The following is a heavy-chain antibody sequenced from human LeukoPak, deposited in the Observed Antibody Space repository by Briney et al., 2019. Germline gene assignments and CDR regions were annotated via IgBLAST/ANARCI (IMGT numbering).Heavy chain of an antibody. V-gene: IGHV4-4*07. D-gene: IGHD2-15*01. CDR1: GGSISGYY. CDR3: ARGLADCSGGSCIGSGYYYYYYMDA. Sequence: SETLSLTCTVSGGSISGYYWSWIRQPAGKGLEWIGRIYTSGSTNYNPSLKSRVTMSVDTSKNQFSLKLSSVTAADTAVYYCARGLADCSGGSCIGSGYYYYYYMDAWGKGTTVTVSS. CDR2: IYTSGST. J-gene: IGHJ6*03.